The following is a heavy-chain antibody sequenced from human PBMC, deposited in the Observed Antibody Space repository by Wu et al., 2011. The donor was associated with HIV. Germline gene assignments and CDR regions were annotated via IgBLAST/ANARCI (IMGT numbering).Heavy chain of an antibody. J-gene: IGHJ4*02. D-gene: IGHD3-3*01. Sequence: QVQLVESGEAWSSLGSLRLSCAASGFTFSSYGMHWVRQAPGKGLEWVAFIRYDGSNKYYADSVKGRFTISRDNSKNTLYLQMNSLRAEDTAVYYCAKEGFQLRFLEWFAMGFFDYWGQGTLVTVSS. CDR1: GFTFSSYG. CDR2: IRYDGSNK. V-gene: IGHV3-30*02. CDR3: AKEGFQLRFLEWFAMGFFDY.